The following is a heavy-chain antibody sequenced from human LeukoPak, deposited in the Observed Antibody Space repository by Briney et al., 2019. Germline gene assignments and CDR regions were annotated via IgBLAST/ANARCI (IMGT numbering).Heavy chain of an antibody. CDR1: GFTFSRSW. CDR2: INPDGDGM. CDR3: AAWTDRGYSY. J-gene: IGHJ4*02. V-gene: IGHV3-7*01. D-gene: IGHD5-12*01. Sequence: PSGSLRLSCTASGFTFSRSWMNWIRQAPGKGLEWVANINPDGDGMRFVDSVKGRFTMSRDNAQSSLHLQMNSLRVEDTAFYYCAAWTDRGYSYWGQGVMLTVSS.